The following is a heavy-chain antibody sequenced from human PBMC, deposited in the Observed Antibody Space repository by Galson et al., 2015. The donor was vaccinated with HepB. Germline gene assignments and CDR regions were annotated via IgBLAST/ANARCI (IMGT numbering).Heavy chain of an antibody. Sequence: SVTVSCKASGSTFTSYYMHWVRQAPGQGLEWMGIINPSGGSTSYAQKFQGRVTMTRDTSTSTVYMELSSLRSEDTAVYYCARGEIEVVPAAIHWGQGTLVTVSS. J-gene: IGHJ4*02. CDR3: ARGEIEVVPAAIH. CDR1: GSTFTSYY. V-gene: IGHV1-46*01. CDR2: INPSGGST. D-gene: IGHD2-2*02.